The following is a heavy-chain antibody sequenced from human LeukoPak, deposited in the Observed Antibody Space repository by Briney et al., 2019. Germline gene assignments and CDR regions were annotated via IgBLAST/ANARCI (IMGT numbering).Heavy chain of an antibody. CDR2: IYDSGST. CDR1: GGSISSYY. V-gene: IGHV4-59*01. Sequence: SETLSLTCTVSGGSISSYYWSWIRQPPGKGLEWIGYIYDSGSTNYNPSLKSRVTISVDTSKNQIYLKLTSVIAADTAVYYCARVKAEQWLAFDYWGQGTLVTVSS. CDR3: ARVKAEQWLAFDY. J-gene: IGHJ4*02. D-gene: IGHD6-19*01.